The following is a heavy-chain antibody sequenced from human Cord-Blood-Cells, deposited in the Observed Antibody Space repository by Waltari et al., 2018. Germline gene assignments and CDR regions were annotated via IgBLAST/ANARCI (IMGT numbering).Heavy chain of an antibody. CDR2: INHSGNI. V-gene: IGHV4-34*01. CDR3: ARGRSGDYYPDY. Sequence: QVQLQQWGAGLLKPSETLSLTCAVYGGSFSGYYWSWIRQPPGKGQEWIGEINHSGNINCNPSLNRRVTISVDTSRNHFSRKLSAVTAADTAVYYCARGRSGDYYPDYWGQGTLVTVSS. J-gene: IGHJ4*02. D-gene: IGHD3-3*01. CDR1: GGSFSGYY.